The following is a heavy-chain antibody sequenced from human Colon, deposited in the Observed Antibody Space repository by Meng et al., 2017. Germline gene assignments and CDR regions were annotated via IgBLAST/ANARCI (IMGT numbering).Heavy chain of an antibody. CDR1: GGSITGGSYY. Sequence: QVQLLESGPGLVQPSQTLSLTCTVSGGSITGGSYYWSWIRQFPGKGLEWIGYIYSSGSSYYNPSLKTRATISVDTSKNQFALKLTSMTVADTAVYYCTRDSPLVASIYYLEYWGQGTLVTVSS. J-gene: IGHJ4*02. CDR2: IYSSGSS. D-gene: IGHD5-12*01. CDR3: TRDSPLVASIYYLEY. V-gene: IGHV4-31*03.